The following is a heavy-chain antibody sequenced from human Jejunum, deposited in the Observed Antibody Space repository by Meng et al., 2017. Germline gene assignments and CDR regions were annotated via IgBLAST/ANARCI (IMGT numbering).Heavy chain of an antibody. D-gene: IGHD3-10*01. CDR2: INSDGSST. CDR1: GFTFSTYW. J-gene: IGHJ4*02. CDR3: VREQNSGSYRTSDF. V-gene: IGHV3-74*01. Sequence: EVQLVESGGGLVQPGGSLRLSCAASGFTFSTYWMHWVRQAPGKGLVWVSRINSDGSSTSYADSVKGRFTISRDNAENTLYLQMNSLRAEDTAVYNCVREQNSGSYRTSDFWGQGTLVTVSS.